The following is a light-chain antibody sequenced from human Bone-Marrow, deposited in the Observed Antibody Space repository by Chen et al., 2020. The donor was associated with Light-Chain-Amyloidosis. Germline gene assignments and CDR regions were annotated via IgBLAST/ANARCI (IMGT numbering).Light chain of an antibody. CDR2: RDT. V-gene: IGLV3-25*03. CDR1: DLPTKY. CDR3: QAADSSGTYEVI. J-gene: IGLJ2*01. Sequence: SYELTQPPSVSVSPGQTARITCSGDDLPTKYAYWYQQKPGPAPVLVLHRDTERPAGISERFSGSSAGTTATLTISGVQAEHEDDYHCQAADSSGTYEVIFGGGTKLTVL.